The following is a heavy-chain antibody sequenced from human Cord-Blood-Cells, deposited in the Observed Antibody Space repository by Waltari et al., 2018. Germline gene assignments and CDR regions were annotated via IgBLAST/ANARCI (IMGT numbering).Heavy chain of an antibody. D-gene: IGHD1-7*01. CDR3: ARLRRDNWNYVNWFDP. Sequence: QLQLQESGPGLVKPSETLSLTCTVSGGSISSSRYYWGWIRQPPGKGLEWNGSIYYSGSTYYNPSLKSRVTISVDTSNNQFSLKLSSVTAADTAVYYCARLRRDNWNYVNWFDPWGQGTLVTVSS. CDR1: GGSISSSRYY. V-gene: IGHV4-39*01. J-gene: IGHJ5*02. CDR2: IYYSGST.